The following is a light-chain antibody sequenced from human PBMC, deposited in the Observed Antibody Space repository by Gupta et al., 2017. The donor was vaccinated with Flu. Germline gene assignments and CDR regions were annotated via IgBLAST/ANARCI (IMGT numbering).Light chain of an antibody. J-gene: IGLJ3*02. V-gene: IGLV1-44*01. CDR2: SNN. CDR3: AAWDASLNGFGV. CDR1: SSNIGSNT. Sequence: QSVLTQPPSASGTPGQRVTISCSGSSSNIGSNTVNWYQQLPGTAPKLLIDSNNQRPSGVPDRFSFSKSGTSASLAISVLQSEDEAEYDCAAWDASLNGFGVFGGGTKLTVL.